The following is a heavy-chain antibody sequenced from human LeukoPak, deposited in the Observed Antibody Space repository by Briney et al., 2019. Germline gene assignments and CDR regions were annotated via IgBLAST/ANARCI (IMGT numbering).Heavy chain of an antibody. J-gene: IGHJ6*03. CDR2: IKQDGSEK. V-gene: IGHV3-7*01. D-gene: IGHD6-6*01. CDR3: ARADSSIAARLSRSSIFNYYYYMDV. Sequence: ETLSLTCAVYGGSFSDYYWSWIRQPPGKGLEWVANIKQDGSEKYYVDSVKGRFTISRDNAKNSLYLQMNSLRAEDTAVYYCARADSSIAARLSRSSIFNYYYYMDVWGKGTTVTVSS. CDR1: GGSFSDYY.